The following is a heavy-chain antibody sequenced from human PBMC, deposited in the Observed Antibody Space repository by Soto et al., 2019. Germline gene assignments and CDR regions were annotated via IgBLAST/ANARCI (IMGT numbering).Heavy chain of an antibody. CDR3: AKPAVAGTLGYYGMDV. V-gene: IGHV3-30*18. Sequence: GGSLRLSCAASGFTFSSYGMHWFRQAPVKGLEWVAVISYDGSNKYYADSVKGRFTISRDNSKNTLYLQMNSLRAEDTAVYYCAKPAVAGTLGYYGMDVWGQGTTVTVS. CDR1: GFTFSSYG. J-gene: IGHJ6*02. D-gene: IGHD6-19*01. CDR2: ISYDGSNK.